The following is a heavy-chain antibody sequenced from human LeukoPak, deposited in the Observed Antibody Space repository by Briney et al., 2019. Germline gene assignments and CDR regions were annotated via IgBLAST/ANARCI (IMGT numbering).Heavy chain of an antibody. CDR1: GFTFGSYS. CDR2: ISSSSSYT. Sequence: GGSLRLSCAASGFTFGSYSMNWVRQAPGKGLEWVSSISSSSSYTYYADSVKGRFTISRDNSKNTLYLQMNSLRAEDTAVYYCAKDLYFNPYSSSSIFDYWGQGTLVTVSS. CDR3: AKDLYFNPYSSSSIFDY. D-gene: IGHD6-6*01. V-gene: IGHV3-21*04. J-gene: IGHJ4*02.